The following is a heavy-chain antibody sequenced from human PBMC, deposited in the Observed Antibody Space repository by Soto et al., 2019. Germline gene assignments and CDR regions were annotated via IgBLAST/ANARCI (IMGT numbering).Heavy chain of an antibody. CDR1: GVSISSSSW. D-gene: IGHD3-10*01. CDR3: AGGFGSGHYDY. CDR2: IYHSGST. J-gene: IGHJ4*02. V-gene: IGHV4-4*02. Sequence: SETLSLTCDVSGVSISSSSWWSWVRQPPGKGLEWVGEIYHSGSTNYNPSLKSRVTISVDKSKNQFSLRLTSVTAADTAVYYCAGGFGSGHYDYWGQGSLVT.